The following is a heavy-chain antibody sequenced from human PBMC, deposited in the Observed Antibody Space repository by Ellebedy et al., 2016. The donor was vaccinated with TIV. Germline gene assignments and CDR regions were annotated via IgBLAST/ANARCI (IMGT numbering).Heavy chain of an antibody. CDR1: GFTFSSYG. D-gene: IGHD2/OR15-2a*01. CDR3: AKEIARSYGMDV. CDR2: ISYDGSNK. V-gene: IGHV3-30*18. J-gene: IGHJ6*02. Sequence: SLKISCAASGFTFSSYGMHWVRQAPGKGLEWVAVISYDGSNKYYADSVKGRFTISRDNSKNTLYLQMNSLRAEDTAVYYCAKEIARSYGMDVWGQGTTVTVSS.